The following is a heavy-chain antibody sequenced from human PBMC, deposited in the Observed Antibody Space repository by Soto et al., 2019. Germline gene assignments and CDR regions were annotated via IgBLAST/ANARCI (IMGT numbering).Heavy chain of an antibody. CDR2: INPSGGST. J-gene: IGHJ4*02. Sequence: GASVKVSCKASGYTFTSYYMHWVRQAPGKELEWMEIINPSGGSTSYAQKFQGRVTMTRDTSTSTVYMELSSLRSEDTAVYYCARFVSDYIWGSYPLTLSASDYWGQGTLVTVSS. CDR3: ARFVSDYIWGSYPLTLSASDY. V-gene: IGHV1-46*03. CDR1: GYTFTSYY. D-gene: IGHD3-16*02.